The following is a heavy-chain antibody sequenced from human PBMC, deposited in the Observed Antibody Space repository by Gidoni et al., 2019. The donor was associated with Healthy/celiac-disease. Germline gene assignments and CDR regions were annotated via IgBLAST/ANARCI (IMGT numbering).Heavy chain of an antibody. J-gene: IGHJ4*02. CDR1: GFTFSSYW. D-gene: IGHD3-3*01. CDR2: INSDGSST. Sequence: EVQLVESGGGLVQPGGSLRLSCSASGFTFSSYWMHCVRQAPGKGLVWVSRINSDGSSTSYADSVKGRFTISRDNAKNTLYLQMNSLRAEDTAVYYCASPFIFGVVNLWGQGTLVTVSS. CDR3: ASPFIFGVVNL. V-gene: IGHV3-74*01.